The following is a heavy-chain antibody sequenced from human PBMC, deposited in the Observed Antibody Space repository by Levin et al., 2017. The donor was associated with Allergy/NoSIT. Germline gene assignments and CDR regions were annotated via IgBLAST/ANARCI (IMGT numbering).Heavy chain of an antibody. V-gene: IGHV1-18*01. D-gene: IGHD2-21*02. J-gene: IGHJ4*02. CDR2: ISAYNGNT. CDR3: ARDEYCGGDCYPDY. CDR1: GYTFTSYG. Sequence: GESLKISCKASGYTFTSYGISWVRQAPGQGLEWMGWISAYNGNTNYAQKLQGRVTMTTDTSTSTAYMELRSLRSDDTAVYYCARDEYCGGDCYPDYWGQGTLVTVSS.